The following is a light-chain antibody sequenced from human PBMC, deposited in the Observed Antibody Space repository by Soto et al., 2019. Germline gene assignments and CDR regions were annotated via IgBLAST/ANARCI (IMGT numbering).Light chain of an antibody. V-gene: IGLV2-14*01. J-gene: IGLJ2*01. Sequence: QSVLTQPASVSASPGQSITISCTGTSSDVGGYNYVSWYQQYPGTAPKLMIHDVSIRPSGVSDRFTGSKSGNTASLSISGLQSEDEADYYCSSYTSSTTLVVFGGGTKLTVL. CDR3: SSYTSSTTLVV. CDR1: SSDVGGYNY. CDR2: DVS.